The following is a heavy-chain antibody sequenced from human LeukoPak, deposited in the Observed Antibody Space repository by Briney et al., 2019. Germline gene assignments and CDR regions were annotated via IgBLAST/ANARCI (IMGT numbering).Heavy chain of an antibody. V-gene: IGHV4-59*08. CDR2: IYYSGNT. D-gene: IGHD1-7*01. J-gene: IGHJ4*02. CDR3: ARVGNYNFDY. CDR1: GGSISSYY. Sequence: SETLSLTCTVSGGSISSYYWSWIRQPPGKGLEWIGYIYYSGNTNCNPSLKSRVTISIDTSKNQFSLKLSSVTAADTAVYYCARVGNYNFDYWGQGTLVTVPS.